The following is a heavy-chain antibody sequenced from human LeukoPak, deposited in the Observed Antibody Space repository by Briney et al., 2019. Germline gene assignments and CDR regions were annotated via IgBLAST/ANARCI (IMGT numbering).Heavy chain of an antibody. CDR3: ARNGYRVTGYYYYFDV. Sequence: SETLSLTCTVSGGSISSGSYYWSWIRQPAGKGLEWIGHIYTSGSTDFNPSLKSRVTKSVDTSKNQFSLKLSSVTAADTALYYCARNGYRVTGYYYYFDVWGKGTTVTVSS. J-gene: IGHJ6*03. CDR1: GGSISSGSYY. CDR2: IYTSGST. V-gene: IGHV4-61*09. D-gene: IGHD5-12*01.